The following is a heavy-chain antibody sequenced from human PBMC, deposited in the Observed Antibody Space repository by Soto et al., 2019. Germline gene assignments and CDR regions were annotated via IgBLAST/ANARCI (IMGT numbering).Heavy chain of an antibody. CDR1: GGTFSSYA. D-gene: IGHD3-22*01. Sequence: QVQLVQSGAEVKKPGSSVKVSCKASGGTFSSYAISWVRQAPGQVLEWMGGIIPIFDTANYAQKFQGRVTLTADESTSTAYVELSSLRSEDTSVYYCAREISPTTNYDSTGSGYFDYWGQGTLVTVSS. J-gene: IGHJ4*02. CDR2: IIPIFDTA. CDR3: AREISPTTNYDSTGSGYFDY. V-gene: IGHV1-69*12.